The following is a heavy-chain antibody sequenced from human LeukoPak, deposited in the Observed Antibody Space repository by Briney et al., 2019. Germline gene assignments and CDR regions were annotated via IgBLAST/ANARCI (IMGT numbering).Heavy chain of an antibody. D-gene: IGHD3-3*01. CDR2: INHSGST. J-gene: IGHJ6*02. CDR1: GVSFSGYY. Sequence: KASETLSLTCAVYGVSFSGYYWSWIRQPPGKGLEWIGEINHSGSTNYNPSLKSRVTISVDTSKNQFSLKLSSVTAADTAVYYCARVYYDFWSGYYYYYYYGMDVWGQGTTVTVSS. CDR3: ARVYYDFWSGYYYYYYYGMDV. V-gene: IGHV4-34*01.